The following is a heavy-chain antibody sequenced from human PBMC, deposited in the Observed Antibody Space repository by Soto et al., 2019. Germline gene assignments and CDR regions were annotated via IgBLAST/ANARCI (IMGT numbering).Heavy chain of an antibody. V-gene: IGHV1-3*01. CDR1: GYTFTSYA. Sequence: ASVKVSCKASGYTFTSYAMHWVRQAPGQRLEWMGWINAGNGNTKYSQKFQGRVTITRDTSASTAYMELSSLRSEDTAVYYCARGTRYSGSYRRWFDPWGQGTLVTVSS. CDR3: ARGTRYSGSYRRWFDP. CDR2: INAGNGNT. D-gene: IGHD1-26*01. J-gene: IGHJ5*02.